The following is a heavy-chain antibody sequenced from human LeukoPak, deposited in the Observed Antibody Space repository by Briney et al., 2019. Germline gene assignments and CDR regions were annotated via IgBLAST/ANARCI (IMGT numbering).Heavy chain of an antibody. V-gene: IGHV4-34*01. Sequence: SETLSLTCAVYGGSFSGYYWSWIRQPPGKGLEWIGEINHSGSTNYNPSLKSRVTISVDTSKNQFSLKLSSVTAADTAVYYCARHALSRYYGYYYYYMDVWGKGTTVTISS. CDR2: INHSGST. J-gene: IGHJ6*03. CDR1: GGSFSGYY. CDR3: ARHALSRYYGYYYYYMDV. D-gene: IGHD3-3*01.